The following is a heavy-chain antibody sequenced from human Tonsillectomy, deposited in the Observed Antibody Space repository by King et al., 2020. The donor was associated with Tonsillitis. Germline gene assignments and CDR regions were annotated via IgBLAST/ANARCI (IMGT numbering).Heavy chain of an antibody. CDR2: IYYSGST. J-gene: IGHJ4*02. CDR1: GASISSSSYY. Sequence: QLQESGPGLVKPSETLSLTCTVSGASISSSSYYWGWIRQPPGKGLEWIGSIYYSGSTYYNPYLKSRVTISVDTSKNQFSLKLSSVTAADTAVYYCATLRGSSAFVFYWGQGTLVTVSS. V-gene: IGHV4-39*01. D-gene: IGHD2-2*01. CDR3: ATLRGSSAFVFY.